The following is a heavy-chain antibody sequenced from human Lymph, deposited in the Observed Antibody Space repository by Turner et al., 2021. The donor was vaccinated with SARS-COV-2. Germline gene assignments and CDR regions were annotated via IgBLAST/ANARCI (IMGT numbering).Heavy chain of an antibody. J-gene: IGHJ3*02. CDR1: GITVGSNY. CDR2: IYSGGST. D-gene: IGHD3-10*01. Sequence: EVLLVASGGGLVQPGGSLRPTCASSGITVGSNYMSWVGQAPGKGLEWISVIYSGGSTFHAYSVKGRFTISRDKSKNTLYLQMDSLGAEDTAVYYGARDFREGAFDIWGQGTMVTISS. V-gene: IGHV3-66*01. CDR3: ARDFREGAFDI.